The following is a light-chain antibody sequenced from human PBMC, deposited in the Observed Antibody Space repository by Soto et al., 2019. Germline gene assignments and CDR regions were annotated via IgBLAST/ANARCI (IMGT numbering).Light chain of an antibody. CDR2: AAS. Sequence: DIHLTQSPSSLSASVGDRVTITSRASQSSSSYLSWYQHKPGKAPKLLIYAASSMQSGVPARFSGSGSGTDFTLTISSLQPEDFATYYCQQYYSYPRTFGQGTKVDIK. CDR3: QQYYSYPRT. CDR1: QSSSSY. V-gene: IGKV1-39*01. J-gene: IGKJ1*01.